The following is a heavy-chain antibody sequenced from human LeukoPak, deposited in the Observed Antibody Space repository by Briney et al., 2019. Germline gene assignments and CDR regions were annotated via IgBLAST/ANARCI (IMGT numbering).Heavy chain of an antibody. D-gene: IGHD3-22*01. CDR3: ARARNNYDSSSYSALDY. J-gene: IGHJ4*02. CDR2: LRGSGDSA. V-gene: IGHV3-23*01. Sequence: PGGSLRLSCAASGFTFSSYAMSWVRQAPGKGLEWVSGLRGSGDSAYYADSVKGRFTISRDNSKNTLYLQMNSLRAEDTAVYYCARARNNYDSSSYSALDYWGQGTLVTVSS. CDR1: GFTFSSYA.